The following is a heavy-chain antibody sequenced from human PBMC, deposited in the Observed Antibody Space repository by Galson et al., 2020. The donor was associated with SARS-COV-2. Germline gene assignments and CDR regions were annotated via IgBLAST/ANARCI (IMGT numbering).Heavy chain of an antibody. V-gene: IGHV3-15*01. CDR3: TTIVVVPLYGMDV. J-gene: IGHJ6*02. CDR1: GFTFSNAW. CDR2: IKSKTDGGTT. D-gene: IGHD2-2*01. Sequence: GGSLRLSCAASGFTFSNAWMSWVRQAPGKGLEWVGRIKSKTDGGTTDYAAPVKGRFTISRDDSKNTLYLQMNSLKTEDTAVYYCTTIVVVPLYGMDVWGQGTTVTVSS.